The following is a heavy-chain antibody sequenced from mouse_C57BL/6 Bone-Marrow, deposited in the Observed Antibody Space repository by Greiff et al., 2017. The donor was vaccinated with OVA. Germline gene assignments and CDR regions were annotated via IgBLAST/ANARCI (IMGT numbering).Heavy chain of an antibody. CDR1: GYTFTSYW. CDR3: ARDTTVVATDFDY. J-gene: IGHJ2*01. D-gene: IGHD1-1*01. Sequence: VQLQQPGAELVKPGASVKLSCKASGYTFTSYWMHWVKQRPGQGLEWIGMIHPNSGSTNYNEKFKSKATLTVDKSSSTAYMQLSSLTSEDSAVYYCARDTTVVATDFDYWGQGTTLTVSS. CDR2: IHPNSGST. V-gene: IGHV1-64*01.